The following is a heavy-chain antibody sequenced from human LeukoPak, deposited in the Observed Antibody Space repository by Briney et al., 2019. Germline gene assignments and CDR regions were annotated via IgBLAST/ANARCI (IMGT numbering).Heavy chain of an antibody. CDR1: GGSISSYY. J-gene: IGHJ4*02. V-gene: IGHV4-59*01. Sequence: SETLSLTCTVSGGSISSYYWSWIRQPPGKGLEWIGYIYYSGSTNYNPSLKSRVTISVDTSKNQFSLKLSSVTAADTAVYYCARHSIKIYDGVDYWGQGTLVTVSS. CDR2: IYYSGST. D-gene: IGHD3-16*01. CDR3: ARHSIKIYDGVDY.